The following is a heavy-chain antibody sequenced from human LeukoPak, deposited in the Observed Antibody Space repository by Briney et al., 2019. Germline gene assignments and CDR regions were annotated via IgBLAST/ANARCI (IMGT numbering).Heavy chain of an antibody. CDR1: GGSFSGYY. CDR2: VYYSGST. Sequence: SETLSLTCVVSGGSFSGYYWGWIRQPPGRGLEWIGYVYYSGSTNYNPSFKSRITISVDTSRNQSSLQLSSVTAADTAVYYCARIHRYCSGGACYVLDNWGQGTLVAVSS. V-gene: IGHV4-59*01. D-gene: IGHD2-15*01. CDR3: ARIHRYCSGGACYVLDN. J-gene: IGHJ4*02.